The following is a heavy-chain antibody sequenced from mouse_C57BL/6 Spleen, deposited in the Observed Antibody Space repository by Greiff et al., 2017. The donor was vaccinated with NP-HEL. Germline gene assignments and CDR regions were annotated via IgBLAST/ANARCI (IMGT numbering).Heavy chain of an antibody. CDR1: GYTFTDYY. Sequence: VQLQQSGAELVRPGASVKLSCKASGYTFTDYYINWVKQRPGQGLEWIARIYPGSGNTYYNEKFKGKATLTAEKSSSTAYMQLSSLTSEDSAVYFCARSYYDYLYYFDYWGQGTTLTVSS. D-gene: IGHD2-4*01. V-gene: IGHV1-76*01. CDR3: ARSYYDYLYYFDY. CDR2: IYPGSGNT. J-gene: IGHJ2*01.